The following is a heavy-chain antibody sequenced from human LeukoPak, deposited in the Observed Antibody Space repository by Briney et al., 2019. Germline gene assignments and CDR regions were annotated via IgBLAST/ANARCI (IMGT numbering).Heavy chain of an antibody. V-gene: IGHV3-23*01. Sequence: GGSLRLSCAASGFTFSSYAMSWVRRAPGKGLEWVSAISGSGGSTYYADSVKGRFTISRDNSKNTLYLQMNSLRVEDTAVYYCAKDSGYYYDSSGYYNRFDYWGQGTLVTVSS. CDR2: ISGSGGST. D-gene: IGHD3-22*01. CDR1: GFTFSSYA. CDR3: AKDSGYYYDSSGYYNRFDY. J-gene: IGHJ4*02.